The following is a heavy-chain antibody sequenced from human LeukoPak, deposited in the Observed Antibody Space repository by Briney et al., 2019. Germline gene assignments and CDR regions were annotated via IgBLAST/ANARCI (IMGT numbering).Heavy chain of an antibody. CDR1: GFMFSNYA. Sequence: GGSLRLSCAASGFMFSNYAMHWVRQAPGKGLEWVAVTSFDGSNKHYADSVKGRFTISRDNSKSTLFLQMNSLRPEDTAVYFCARDNGNKYYFDYWGQGTLVTVSS. J-gene: IGHJ4*02. CDR2: TSFDGSNK. CDR3: ARDNGNKYYFDY. V-gene: IGHV3-30-3*01. D-gene: IGHD2-8*01.